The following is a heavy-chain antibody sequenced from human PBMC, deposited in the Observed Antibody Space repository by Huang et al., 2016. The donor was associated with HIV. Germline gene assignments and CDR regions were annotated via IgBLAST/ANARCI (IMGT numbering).Heavy chain of an antibody. CDR1: GYSFTDYG. CDR2: ISAFNGDT. D-gene: IGHD3-22*01. CDR3: ARDPKYHRIGYYRQRRGIDV. J-gene: IGHJ3*01. Sequence: QAQLMQSGPEVKKPGASVKVSCKPSGYSFTDYGITWVRQAPGQGPEWGGWISAFNGDTEKAQRLQGRVTLTTDTSTSMAYMELRSLRFDDTAVYFCARDPKYHRIGYYRQRRGIDVWGQGTMVSVSS. V-gene: IGHV1-18*01.